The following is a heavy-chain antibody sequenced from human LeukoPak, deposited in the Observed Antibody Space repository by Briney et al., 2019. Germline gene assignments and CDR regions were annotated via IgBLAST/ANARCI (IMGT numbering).Heavy chain of an antibody. J-gene: IGHJ4*02. D-gene: IGHD1-26*01. Sequence: GGSLRLSCAASGFPFSDYYMSWIQQAPGKGLEWVAYISNTGTTIYYADSVKGRFAISRDNAKNSLYLQMNSLRAEDTAFYYCARDNSGAFGDSGQGTLVTVSS. CDR3: ARDNSGAFGD. CDR2: ISNTGTTI. CDR1: GFPFSDYY. V-gene: IGHV3-11*01.